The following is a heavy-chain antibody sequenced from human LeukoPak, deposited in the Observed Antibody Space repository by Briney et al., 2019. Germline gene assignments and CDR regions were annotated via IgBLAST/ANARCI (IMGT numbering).Heavy chain of an antibody. V-gene: IGHV3-53*01. CDR1: GFTVNSDF. J-gene: IGHJ4*02. Sequence: PGGSLRLSCAVSGFTVNSDFMSWVRQAPGRGLEWVSMIHDGDSTYYADSVKGRFTISRDISKNTLYLQMNSLRAEDTAVYYCANRGFWGQGTLVTVSS. CDR3: ANRGF. CDR2: IHDGDST.